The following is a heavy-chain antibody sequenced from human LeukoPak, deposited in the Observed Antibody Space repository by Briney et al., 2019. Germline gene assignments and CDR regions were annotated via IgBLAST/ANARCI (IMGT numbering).Heavy chain of an antibody. J-gene: IGHJ4*02. D-gene: IGHD3-22*01. CDR3: ARRLLPTHFDY. Sequence: TSETLSLACTVSGGSISSYYWSWIRQPAGKGLEWIGRIYISGSTNYNPSLKSRVTMSVDTSKNQFSLKLSSVTAADTAVYYCARRLLPTHFDYWGQGTLVTVSS. CDR1: GGSISSYY. V-gene: IGHV4-4*07. CDR2: IYISGST.